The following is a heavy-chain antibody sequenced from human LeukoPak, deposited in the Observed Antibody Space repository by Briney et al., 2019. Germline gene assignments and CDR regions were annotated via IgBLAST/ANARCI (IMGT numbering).Heavy chain of an antibody. J-gene: IGHJ6*02. D-gene: IGHD6-19*01. CDR2: IYYSGST. V-gene: IGHV4-59*08. CDR1: GGSISSYY. Sequence: SETLSLTCTVSGGSISSYYWSWIRQPPGKGLEWIGYIYYSGSTNYNPSLKSRVTISVDTSKNQFSLKLSSVTAADTAVYYCARLIAVAGPNYYYYGMDVWGQGTTVTVSS. CDR3: ARLIAVAGPNYYYYGMDV.